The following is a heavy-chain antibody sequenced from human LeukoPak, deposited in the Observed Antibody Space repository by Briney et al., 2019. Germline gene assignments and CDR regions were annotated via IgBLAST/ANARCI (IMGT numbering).Heavy chain of an antibody. V-gene: IGHV3-74*01. CDR2: INSDGSST. CDR1: GLTVSGNY. Sequence: GGSLRLSCTASGLTVSGNYMSWVRQAPGKGLVWVSRINSDGSSTSYADSVKGRFTISRDNAKNTLYLQMNSLRAEDTAVYYCAKGTVIVVLDAYWGQGTLVTVSS. D-gene: IGHD3-22*01. J-gene: IGHJ4*02. CDR3: AKGTVIVVLDAY.